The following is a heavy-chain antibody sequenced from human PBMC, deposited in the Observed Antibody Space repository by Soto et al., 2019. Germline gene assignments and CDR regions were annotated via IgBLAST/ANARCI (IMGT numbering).Heavy chain of an antibody. CDR1: GFTFSGYA. J-gene: IGHJ4*02. CDR2: ILFDGRNK. V-gene: IGHV3-30*04. Sequence: GGSLRLSCAASGFTFSGYAMHWVRQAPGKGLEWVASILFDGRNKYYADSVKGRFTISRDNSKSTLYLQVNSLRAEDTAVYYCTREDILGARSFDYWGQGTLVTVSS. CDR3: TREDILGARSFDY. D-gene: IGHD1-26*01.